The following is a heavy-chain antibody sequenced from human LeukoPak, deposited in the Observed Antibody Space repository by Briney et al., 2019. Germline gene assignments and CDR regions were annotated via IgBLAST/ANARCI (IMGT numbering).Heavy chain of an antibody. D-gene: IGHD6-13*01. CDR1: GYTFTSYG. CDR3: ARDPTPYSSSWSNYFDY. J-gene: IGHJ4*02. Sequence: ASVKVSCTASGYTFTSYGISWVRQAPGQGLEWMGWISAYNGNTNYAQKLQGRVTMTTDTSTSTAYMELRSLRSDDTAVYYCARDPTPYSSSWSNYFDYWGQGTLVTVSS. CDR2: ISAYNGNT. V-gene: IGHV1-18*01.